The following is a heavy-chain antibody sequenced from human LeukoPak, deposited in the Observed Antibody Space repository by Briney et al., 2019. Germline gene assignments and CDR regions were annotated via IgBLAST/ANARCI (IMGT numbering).Heavy chain of an antibody. D-gene: IGHD3-10*01. V-gene: IGHV6-1*01. CDR3: AREVAIVRGVRNWFDS. CDR2: TFYRSKWYY. J-gene: IGHJ5*01. CDR1: GDSVSSNDAA. Sequence: SQTLSLTCGISGDSVSSNDAAWSWIRQSPSRGLEWLGRTFYRSKWYYDYAPSVRSRITINPDTSKSQFSLQLASVTPEDTAVYYCAREVAIVRGVRNWFDSWGPGILVTVSS.